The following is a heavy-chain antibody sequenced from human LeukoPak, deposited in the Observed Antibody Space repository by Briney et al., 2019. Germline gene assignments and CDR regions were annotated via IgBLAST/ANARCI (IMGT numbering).Heavy chain of an antibody. CDR2: INPSGGST. Sequence: WASVNVSCKASGYTFTSYYMHWVRQAPGQGLEWMGIINPSGGSTSYAQKFQGRVTMTRDTSTSTVYMELSSLRSEDTAVYYCARDLGPSSSWPGLFFDYWGQGTLVTVSS. V-gene: IGHV1-46*01. CDR3: ARDLGPSSSWPGLFFDY. CDR1: GYTFTSYY. J-gene: IGHJ4*02. D-gene: IGHD6-13*01.